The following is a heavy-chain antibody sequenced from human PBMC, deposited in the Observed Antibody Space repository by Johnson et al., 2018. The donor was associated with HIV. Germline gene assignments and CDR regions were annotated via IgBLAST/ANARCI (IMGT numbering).Heavy chain of an antibody. Sequence: VQLVESGGGLVQPGRSLRLSCAASGFTFDDYGMSWVRQAPGKGLEWVSGINWNGGSTGYADSVKGRFTISRDNFKNTLYLQMNSLRAEDTAVYYCARDFSSSSNAFDIWGQGTMVTVSS. CDR3: ARDFSSSSNAFDI. V-gene: IGHV3-20*04. CDR1: GFTFDDYG. J-gene: IGHJ3*02. D-gene: IGHD6-6*01. CDR2: INWNGGST.